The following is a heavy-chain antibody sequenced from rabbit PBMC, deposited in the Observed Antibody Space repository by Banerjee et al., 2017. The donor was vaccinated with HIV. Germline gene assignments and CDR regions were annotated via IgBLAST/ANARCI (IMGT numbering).Heavy chain of an antibody. D-gene: IGHD4-2*01. Sequence: QEQLEESGGGLVTPGGTLTLTCTASGFTISTYHMCWVRQAPGKGLELIACIDGGSSGNTYYASWAKGRFTVSKISSTTVTLHMTSLTAADTATYFCARGGSGIKWAFNLWGPGTLVTVS. CDR1: GFTISTYH. CDR3: ARGGSGIKWAFNL. J-gene: IGHJ4*01. V-gene: IGHV1S45*01. CDR2: IDGGSSGNT.